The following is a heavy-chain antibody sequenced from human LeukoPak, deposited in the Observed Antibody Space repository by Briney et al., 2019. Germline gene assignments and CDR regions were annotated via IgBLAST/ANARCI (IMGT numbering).Heavy chain of an antibody. CDR3: ARDSVSGLFDY. Sequence: ASVKVSCKASGYTFTSYYMHWVRQAPGQGLEWMGIINPSGGSTSYAQKFQGRVTMTRDPSTSTVYMELSSLRSEDTAVYYCARDSVSGLFDYWGQGTLVTVSS. J-gene: IGHJ4*02. CDR1: GYTFTSYY. CDR2: INPSGGST. D-gene: IGHD3-22*01. V-gene: IGHV1-46*01.